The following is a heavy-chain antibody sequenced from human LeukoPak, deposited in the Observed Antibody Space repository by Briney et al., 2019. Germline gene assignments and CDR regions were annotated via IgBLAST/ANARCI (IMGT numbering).Heavy chain of an antibody. CDR1: GFTFSSYA. CDR2: ISYDGSNK. D-gene: IGHD4-17*01. Sequence: PGGSLRLSCAASGFTFSSYAMHWVRQAPGKGLEWVAVISYDGSNKYYADSVKGRFTISRDNSKNTLYLQMNSLRAEDTAVYYCARVVPVTTWSTPTFDYWGQGTLVTVSS. J-gene: IGHJ4*02. V-gene: IGHV3-30*04. CDR3: ARVVPVTTWSTPTFDY.